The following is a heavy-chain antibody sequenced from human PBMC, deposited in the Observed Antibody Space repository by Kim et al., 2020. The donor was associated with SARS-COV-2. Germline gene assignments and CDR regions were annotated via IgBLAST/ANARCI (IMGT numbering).Heavy chain of an antibody. CDR2: IDPSDSYT. J-gene: IGHJ5*02. V-gene: IGHV5-10-1*01. D-gene: IGHD3-9*01. CDR3: ARHFRPYVILTGYSINWFDP. CDR1: GYSFTSYW. Sequence: GESLKLSCKGSGYSFTSYWISWVRQMPGKGLEWMGRIDPSDSYTNYSPSFQGHVTISADKSISTAYLQWSSLKASDTAMYYCARHFRPYVILTGYSINWFDPWGQGTLVTVSS.